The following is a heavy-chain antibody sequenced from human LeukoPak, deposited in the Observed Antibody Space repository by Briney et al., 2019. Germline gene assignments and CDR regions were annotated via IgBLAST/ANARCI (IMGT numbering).Heavy chain of an antibody. V-gene: IGHV3-30-3*01. CDR2: ISYDGSNK. CDR3: ARVASSWSRYFDY. D-gene: IGHD6-13*01. CDR1: GFTFSSYA. J-gene: IGHJ4*02. Sequence: GGSLRLSCAASGFTFSSYAMHWVRQAPGKGLEWVAVISYDGSNKYYADSVKGRFTISRDNSKNTLYLQMNSLRAEDTAVYYCARVASSWSRYFDYWGQGTLVTVSS.